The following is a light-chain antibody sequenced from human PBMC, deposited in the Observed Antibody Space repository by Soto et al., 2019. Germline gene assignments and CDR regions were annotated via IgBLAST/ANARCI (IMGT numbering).Light chain of an antibody. V-gene: IGKV3-11*01. CDR1: QNVNSN. CDR2: DAS. J-gene: IGKJ5*01. Sequence: EIVMTQSPASLSVSPGERATLSCRASQNVNSNLAWYQQKPGQAPRFLIYDASNRATGVPARFSGSGSGTDFTLTISSLEPEDFAVYYCQQRYRWPPITFGQGTRLEIK. CDR3: QQRYRWPPIT.